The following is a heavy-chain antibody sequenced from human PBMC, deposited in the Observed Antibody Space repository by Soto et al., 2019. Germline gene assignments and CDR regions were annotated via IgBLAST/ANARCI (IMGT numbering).Heavy chain of an antibody. J-gene: IGHJ6*02. CDR3: ARVCGGDCHYGMDV. CDR2: IYYSGST. CDR1: GGSISSGGYY. D-gene: IGHD2-21*02. Sequence: QVQLQESGPGLVKPSQTLSLTCTVSGGSISSGGYYWTWIRQHPGKGLEWIGYIYYSGSTYYNPYLESRVTISVDTSKNQFSLKLSSVTAADTAVYYCARVCGGDCHYGMDVWGQGTTVTVSS. V-gene: IGHV4-31*03.